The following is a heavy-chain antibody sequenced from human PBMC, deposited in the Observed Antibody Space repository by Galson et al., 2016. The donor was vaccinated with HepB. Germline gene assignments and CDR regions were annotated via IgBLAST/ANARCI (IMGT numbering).Heavy chain of an antibody. D-gene: IGHD1-26*01. Sequence: SLRLSCAASGFNFSTYGMHWVRQAPGKGLEWVAVIRYDGSNKYYADSVKGRFTISRDNSKNTLYLQVNSLRPEDTAVYYCARDKVPREDYYYYYGTDVWGQGTTVTVSS. CDR3: ARDKVPREDYYYYYGTDV. V-gene: IGHV3-33*01. CDR2: IRYDGSNK. J-gene: IGHJ6*02. CDR1: GFNFSTYG.